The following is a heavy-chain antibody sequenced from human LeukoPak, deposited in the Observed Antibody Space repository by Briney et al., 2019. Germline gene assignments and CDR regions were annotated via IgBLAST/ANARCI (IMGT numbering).Heavy chain of an antibody. CDR1: GYTFTGYY. CDR2: INPNSGGT. Sequence: ASVKVPCKASGYTFTGYYMHWVRQAPGQGLEWMGWINPNSGGTNYAQKFQGRVTMTRDTSISTAYMELSRLRSDDTAVYYCARVNLLWFGTFDPWGQGTLVTVSS. D-gene: IGHD3-10*01. J-gene: IGHJ5*02. V-gene: IGHV1-2*02. CDR3: ARVNLLWFGTFDP.